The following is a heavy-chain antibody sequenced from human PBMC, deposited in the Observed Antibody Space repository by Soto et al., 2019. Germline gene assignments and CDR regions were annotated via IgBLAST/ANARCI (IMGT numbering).Heavy chain of an antibody. Sequence: GGSLRLSCAASGFTFSSYAMHWVRQAPGKGLEWVAVISYDGSNKYCADSVKGRFTISRDNSKNTLYLQMNSLRAEGTAVYYCARARIAVAAVAPDYWGQGTLVTVSS. D-gene: IGHD6-19*01. CDR1: GFTFSSYA. V-gene: IGHV3-30-3*01. CDR2: ISYDGSNK. CDR3: ARARIAVAAVAPDY. J-gene: IGHJ4*02.